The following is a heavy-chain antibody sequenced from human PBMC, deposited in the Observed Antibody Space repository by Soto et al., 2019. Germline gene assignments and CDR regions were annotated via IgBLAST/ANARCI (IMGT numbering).Heavy chain of an antibody. CDR1: GFTFSSYG. D-gene: IGHD2-15*01. CDR3: VSSGANSY. Sequence: PGGSLRLSCAASGFTFSSYGMHWVRQAPGKGLEWVAVISYDGSNKYYADSVKGRFTISRDNSKNTLYLQMNSLRAEDTAGYYRVSSGANSYRGRGTLVT. CDR2: ISYDGSNK. V-gene: IGHV3-30*03. J-gene: IGHJ4*02.